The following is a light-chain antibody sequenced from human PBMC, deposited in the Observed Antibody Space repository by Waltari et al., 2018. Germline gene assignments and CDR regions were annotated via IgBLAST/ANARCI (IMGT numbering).Light chain of an antibody. Sequence: QSVLTQPPSASGAPGQEVSISCSGGTTPTPTHLFWYQQFPGTAPKPIVYKNYERPSGVPDRFSASKSGTSASLAISGLRSDDEADYYCATWDDSLNGWVFGGGTKLTVL. J-gene: IGLJ3*02. CDR2: KNY. CDR3: ATWDDSLNGWV. CDR1: TTPTPTH. V-gene: IGLV1-47*01.